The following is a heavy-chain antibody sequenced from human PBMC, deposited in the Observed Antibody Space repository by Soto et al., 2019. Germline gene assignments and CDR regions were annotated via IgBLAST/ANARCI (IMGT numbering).Heavy chain of an antibody. CDR1: GGSFSGYY. CDR3: ARGNRRTYPPSPFDY. J-gene: IGHJ4*02. V-gene: IGHV4-34*01. Sequence: PSETLSLTCAVYGGSFSGYYWNWIRPPPGKGLEWIGEINHSGSTNYNPSLKSRVTISVDTSKNQFSLKLSSVTAADTAVYYCARGNRRTYPPSPFDYWGQGTLVTVSS. CDR2: INHSGST.